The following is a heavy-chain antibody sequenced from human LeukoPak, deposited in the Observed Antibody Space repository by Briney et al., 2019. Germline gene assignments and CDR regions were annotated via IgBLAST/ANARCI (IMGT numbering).Heavy chain of an antibody. CDR3: ARLGYDILTGYYKGAFDI. Sequence: SETLSLTCTVSGGSISSYYWSWIRQPPGKGLEWIGYIYYSGSTNYNPSLKSRVTISVDTSKNQFSLKLSSVTAADTAVYYCARLGYDILTGYYKGAFDIWGQGTMVTVS. D-gene: IGHD3-9*01. CDR1: GGSISSYY. V-gene: IGHV4-59*01. CDR2: IYYSGST. J-gene: IGHJ3*02.